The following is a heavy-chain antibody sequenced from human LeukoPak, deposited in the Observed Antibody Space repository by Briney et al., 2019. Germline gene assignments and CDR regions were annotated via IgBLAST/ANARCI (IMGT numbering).Heavy chain of an antibody. J-gene: IGHJ4*02. CDR2: ISWNSGSI. D-gene: IGHD3-9*01. Sequence: PGRSLRLSCAASGFTFDDYAMHWVRQAPGKGLEWVSGISWNSGSIGYADSVKGRFTISRDNAKNSLYLQMNSLRAEDTAVYYCARVQTYYDILTGYYLFDYWGQGTLVTVSS. V-gene: IGHV3-9*01. CDR1: GFTFDDYA. CDR3: ARVQTYYDILTGYYLFDY.